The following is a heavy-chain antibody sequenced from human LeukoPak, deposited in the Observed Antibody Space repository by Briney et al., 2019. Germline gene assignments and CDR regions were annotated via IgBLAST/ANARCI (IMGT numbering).Heavy chain of an antibody. D-gene: IGHD7-27*01. J-gene: IGHJ2*01. CDR2: IYHSGST. CDR1: GYSISSGYY. CDR3: ARVTGTWYFDL. Sequence: PSETLSLTCAVSGYSISSGYYWGWIRQPPGKGLEWIGSIYHSGSTYYNPSLKSRVTISVDTSKNQFSLKLSSVTAADTAVYYCARVTGTWYFDLWGRGTLVTVSS. V-gene: IGHV4-38-2*01.